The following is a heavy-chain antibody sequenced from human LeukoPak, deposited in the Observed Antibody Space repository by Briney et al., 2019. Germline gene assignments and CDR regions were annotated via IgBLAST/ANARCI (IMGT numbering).Heavy chain of an antibody. CDR2: VSLAGQT. CDR1: GGSISNTNW. Sequence: PSGTLSLTCDVSGGSISNTNWWSWVRQPPGQGLEWIGEVSLAGQTNYNPSLNGRVTMSLDESSNQLSLKLTSVTAADTAVYYCARHAGRYFYYGLDVWGQGTTVTVSS. J-gene: IGHJ6*02. V-gene: IGHV4-4*02. D-gene: IGHD1-14*01. CDR3: ARHAGRYFYYGLDV.